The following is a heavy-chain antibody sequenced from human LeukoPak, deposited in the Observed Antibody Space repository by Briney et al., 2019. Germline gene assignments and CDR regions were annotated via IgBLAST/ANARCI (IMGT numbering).Heavy chain of an antibody. D-gene: IGHD6-13*01. V-gene: IGHV4-34*01. CDR1: GGSFSSYY. CDR2: INHSGST. J-gene: IGHJ4*02. Sequence: SETLSLTCAVYGGSFSSYYWSWIRQPPGKGLEWIGEINHSGSTNYNPSLKSRVTISVDTSKNQFSLKLSSVTAADTAVYYCARSAAAAPDYWGQGTLVTVSS. CDR3: ARSAAAAPDY.